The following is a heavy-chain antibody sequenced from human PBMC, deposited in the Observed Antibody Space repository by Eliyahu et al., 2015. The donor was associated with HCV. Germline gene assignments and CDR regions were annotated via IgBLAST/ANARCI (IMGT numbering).Heavy chain of an antibody. CDR3: ARNYDYLWGSFRLDY. D-gene: IGHD3-16*02. CDR1: GFXFGDYA. V-gene: IGHV3-49*03. CDR2: IRSKVYGGKA. Sequence: EVQVVESGGGLVQPGRSLSLSCTASGFXFGDYAMNWFRQAPGKGLEWVGFIRSKVYGGKAEYAASVKGRFTISRDDSKSIAYLQMNSLKTEDTAVYYCARNYDYLWGSFRLDYWGQGTLVTVSS. J-gene: IGHJ4*02.